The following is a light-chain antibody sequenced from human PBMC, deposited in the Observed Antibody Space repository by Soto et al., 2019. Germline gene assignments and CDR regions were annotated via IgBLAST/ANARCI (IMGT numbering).Light chain of an antibody. Sequence: GDRVTITCRASQSLGNWLSWYQQKPGKAPKLLIYYASSLESGVPSRLSGSGSGTEFTLTISSLQPDDSATYYCQHYNSSASMFGQGTKVDIK. CDR2: YAS. V-gene: IGKV1-5*01. J-gene: IGKJ1*01. CDR3: QHYNSSASM. CDR1: QSLGNW.